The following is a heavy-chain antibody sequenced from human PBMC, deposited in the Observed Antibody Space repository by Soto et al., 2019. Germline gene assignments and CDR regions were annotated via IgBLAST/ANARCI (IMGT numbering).Heavy chain of an antibody. CDR3: ARGPGIVGAVDY. D-gene: IGHD1-26*01. J-gene: IGHJ4*02. Sequence: QVQLVESGGGVVQPGRSLRLSCAASGFTFSSYAMHWVRQAPGKGLEWVAVISYDGSNKYYADSVKGRFTISRDNSKNTLYLQMNSLRAEDTAVYYCARGPGIVGAVDYWGQGTLVTVSS. CDR1: GFTFSSYA. CDR2: ISYDGSNK. V-gene: IGHV3-30-3*01.